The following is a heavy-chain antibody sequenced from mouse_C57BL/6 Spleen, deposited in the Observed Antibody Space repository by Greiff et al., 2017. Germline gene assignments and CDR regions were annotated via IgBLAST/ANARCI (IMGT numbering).Heavy chain of an antibody. D-gene: IGHD1-1*01. J-gene: IGHJ3*01. CDR2: IFPGSGST. V-gene: IGHV1-75*01. Sequence: QVQLQQSGPELVKPGASVKISCKASGYTFTDYYINWVKQRPGQGLEWIGWIFPGSGSTYYNEKFKGKATLTVDKSSSTAYMLLSSLTSEDSAVYFCARSLFITTVVAPFAYWGQGTLVTVSA. CDR3: ARSLFITTVVAPFAY. CDR1: GYTFTDYY.